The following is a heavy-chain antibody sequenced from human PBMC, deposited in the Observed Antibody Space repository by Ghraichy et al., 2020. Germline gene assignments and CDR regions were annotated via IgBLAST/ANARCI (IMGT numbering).Heavy chain of an antibody. CDR2: IVYDGSKV. Sequence: GGSLRLSCEASGFSFNKYAMHWVRQAPGKGLEWVAVIVYDGSKVSYAESVKGRFTISRDNSKNIVILQMNSLKGEDTAVYYCARDGDEVTGTFYGMDVWGQGTT. CDR3: ARDGDEVTGTFYGMDV. J-gene: IGHJ6*02. V-gene: IGHV3-33*08. D-gene: IGHD7-27*01. CDR1: GFSFNKYA.